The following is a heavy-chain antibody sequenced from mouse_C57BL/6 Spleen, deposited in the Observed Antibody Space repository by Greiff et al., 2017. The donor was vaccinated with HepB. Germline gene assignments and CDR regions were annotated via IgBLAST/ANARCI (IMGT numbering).Heavy chain of an antibody. Sequence: VQLQESGPELVKPGASVKISCKASGYAFSSSWMNWVKQRPGKGLEWIGRIYPGDGDTNYNGKFKGKATLTADKSSSTAYMQLSSLTSEDSAVYFCARYDFDDCSARDYWGQGTSVTVSS. CDR3: ARYDFDDCSARDY. V-gene: IGHV1-82*01. D-gene: IGHD2-12*01. J-gene: IGHJ4*01. CDR1: GYAFSSSW. CDR2: IYPGDGDT.